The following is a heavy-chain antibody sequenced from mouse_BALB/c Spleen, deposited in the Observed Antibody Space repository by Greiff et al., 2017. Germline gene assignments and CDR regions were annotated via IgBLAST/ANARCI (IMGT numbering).Heavy chain of an antibody. J-gene: IGHJ1*01. CDR1: GYTFTSYW. D-gene: IGHD3-1*01. V-gene: IGHV1-69*02. CDR3: ARRGYGYWYFDV. Sequence: QVQLQQSGAELVKPGAPVKLSCKASGYTFTSYWMNWVKQRPGRGLEWIGRIDPSDSETHYNQKFKDKATLTVDKSSSTAYIQLSSLTSEDSAVYYCARRGYGYWYFDVWGAGTTVTVSS. CDR2: IDPSDSET.